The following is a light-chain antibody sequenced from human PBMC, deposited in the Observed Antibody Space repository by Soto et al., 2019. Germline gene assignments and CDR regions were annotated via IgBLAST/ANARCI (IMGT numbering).Light chain of an antibody. CDR2: DVN. CDR1: SSDVGGYNY. CDR3: SSYSSSSTRLV. V-gene: IGLV2-14*03. J-gene: IGLJ2*01. Sequence: QSALTQPASVSGSPGQSITISCTGTSSDVGGYNYVSWYQHHPDKAPKLMIYDVNNRPSGVSHRFSGSKSGNTASLTISGRQAEDEAAYYCSSYSSSSTRLVFGGGTKLTVL.